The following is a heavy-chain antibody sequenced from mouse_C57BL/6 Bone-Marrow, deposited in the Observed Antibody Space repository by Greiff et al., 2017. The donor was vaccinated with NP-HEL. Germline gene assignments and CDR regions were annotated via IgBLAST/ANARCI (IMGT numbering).Heavy chain of an antibody. J-gene: IGHJ2*01. CDR3: ARGPTTMVTTDYFDY. Sequence: QVQLKQSGAELVKPGASVKLSCKASGYTFTSYWMHWVKQRPGQGLEWIGMIHPNSGSTNYNEKFKSKATLTVDKSSSTAYMQLSSLTSEDSAVYYCARGPTTMVTTDYFDYWGQGTTLTVSS. V-gene: IGHV1-64*01. CDR2: IHPNSGST. D-gene: IGHD2-2*01. CDR1: GYTFTSYW.